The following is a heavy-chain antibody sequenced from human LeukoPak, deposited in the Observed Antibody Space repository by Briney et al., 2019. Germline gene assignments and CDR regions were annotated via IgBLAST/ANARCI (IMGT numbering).Heavy chain of an antibody. Sequence: GGSLRLSHAASGFTFSSYEMNWVHHDPGKGLEWVSYISSSGSTIYYAHSVKGRFTISRDNAKNSLYLQMNSLRAEDTSVYYCARDHSGLLWFGELSFPDAFDIWGQGTMVTVSS. CDR3: ARDHSGLLWFGELSFPDAFDI. V-gene: IGHV3-48*03. D-gene: IGHD3-10*01. CDR1: GFTFSSYE. J-gene: IGHJ3*02. CDR2: ISSSGSTI.